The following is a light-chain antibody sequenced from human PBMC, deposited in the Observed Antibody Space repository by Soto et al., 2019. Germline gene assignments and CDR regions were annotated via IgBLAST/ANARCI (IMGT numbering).Light chain of an antibody. CDR2: GAS. CDR1: QRVSSSY. V-gene: IGKV3-20*01. Sequence: EIVLTQSPGTLSSSPGERATLSCRASQRVSSSYLAWYQQKPGQAPRLLIYGASSRATGIPDRFSGSGSGTDFTLTISRLEPEDFAVYYCQQYGSSPPRTFGQGTKVQIK. CDR3: QQYGSSPPRT. J-gene: IGKJ1*01.